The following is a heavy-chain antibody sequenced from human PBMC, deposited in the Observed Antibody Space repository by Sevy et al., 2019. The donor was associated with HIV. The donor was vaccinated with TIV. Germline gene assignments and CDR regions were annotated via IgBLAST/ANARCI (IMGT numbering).Heavy chain of an antibody. CDR3: ITFSTY. V-gene: IGHV3-15*07. CDR2: IKSKTDGGTT. J-gene: IGHJ4*02. Sequence: GGSLRLSCAASPFIFNNAWISWVRQAPGKGLEWVGRIKSKTDGGTTDYAAPVKGRFSIFTDDSKHTVYLQMNSLKIEDTALYYCITFSTYWGQGTLVTVSS. CDR1: PFIFNNAW. D-gene: IGHD2-2*01.